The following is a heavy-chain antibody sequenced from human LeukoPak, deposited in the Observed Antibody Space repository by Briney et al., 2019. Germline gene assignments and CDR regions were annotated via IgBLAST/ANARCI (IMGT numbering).Heavy chain of an antibody. V-gene: IGHV3-7*01. Sequence: GGSLRLSCVASGFTFSSSWMTWVRQAPGMGLERVANIKADGSGKYYVDSVRGRFTISRDNAKNSLYLQMNSLRAEDTAVFYCARTPTVTPTSYYYYGMDVWGQGTTVTVSS. J-gene: IGHJ6*02. CDR2: IKADGSGK. D-gene: IGHD4-17*01. CDR3: ARTPTVTPTSYYYYGMDV. CDR1: GFTFSSSW.